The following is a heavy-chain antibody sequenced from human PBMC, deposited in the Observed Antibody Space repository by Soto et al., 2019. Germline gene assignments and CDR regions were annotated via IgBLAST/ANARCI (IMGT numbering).Heavy chain of an antibody. CDR3: ATLGVNTSVYYYKMDV. Sequence: ASVKVSCKASGFGLINYGFTWVRQAPGQGLEWMGWISAYNGNTIYAQNLQGRLTMTRDTSTSTAYMELRSLRSDDTAVYYCATLGVNTSVYYYKMDVWGQGTTVTVSS. CDR1: GFGLINYG. J-gene: IGHJ6*02. V-gene: IGHV1-18*04. CDR2: ISAYNGNT. D-gene: IGHD4-4*01.